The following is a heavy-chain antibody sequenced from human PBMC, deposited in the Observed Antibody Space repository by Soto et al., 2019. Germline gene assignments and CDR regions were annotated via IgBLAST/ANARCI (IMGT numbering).Heavy chain of an antibody. CDR2: INSDGRTT. J-gene: IGHJ6*01. CDR3: ARDQALYYGYWLPKFRMDV. V-gene: IGHV3-74*01. D-gene: IGHD3-3*01. Sequence: EVQLVESGGDLVQPGGSLRLSCAASGFTFSSYWMHWVRQAPGKGLVWVARINSDGRTTDYADSVKGRFIISRDNAKNTLYLEMNSLRAEDTAAYYCARDQALYYGYWLPKFRMDVRGQGTTVTVSS. CDR1: GFTFSSYW.